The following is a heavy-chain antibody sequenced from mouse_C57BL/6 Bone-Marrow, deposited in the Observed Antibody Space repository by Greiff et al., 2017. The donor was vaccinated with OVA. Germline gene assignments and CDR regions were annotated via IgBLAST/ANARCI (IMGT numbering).Heavy chain of an antibody. CDR2: IDPENGDT. CDR1: GFNIKDDY. CDR3: TTYRY. J-gene: IGHJ2*01. Sequence: EVKLLESGAELVRPGASVKLSCTASGFNIKDDYMHWVKERPEQGLVWIGWIDPENGDTEYASKFQGKATITADTSSKTVYLHLSSLTSEDTAVYYCTTYRYWGQGTTLTVSS. V-gene: IGHV14-4*01.